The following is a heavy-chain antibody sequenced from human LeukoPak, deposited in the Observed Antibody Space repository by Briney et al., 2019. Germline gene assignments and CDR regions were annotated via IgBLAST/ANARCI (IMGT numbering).Heavy chain of an antibody. CDR2: ISGSGGST. CDR3: AKEGSVGTIFGVVTYFDY. J-gene: IGHJ4*02. CDR1: GFTFSSYA. V-gene: IGHV3-23*01. Sequence: GGSLRLSCAASGFTFSSYAMSWVRQAPGKGLEWVSAISGSGGSTYYADSVKGRFTISRDNSKNTLYLQMNSLRAEDTAVYYCAKEGSVGTIFGVVTYFDYWGQGTLVTVSS. D-gene: IGHD3-3*01.